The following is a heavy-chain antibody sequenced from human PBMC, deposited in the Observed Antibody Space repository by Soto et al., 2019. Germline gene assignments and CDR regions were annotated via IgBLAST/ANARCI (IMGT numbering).Heavy chain of an antibody. CDR2: ISGSGGST. D-gene: IGHD6-13*01. J-gene: IGHJ6*02. CDR1: GFTFSSYA. CDR3: AKGLGDLNSSSWYFRYYYGMDV. V-gene: IGHV3-23*01. Sequence: GGSLRLSCAASGFTFSSYAMSWVRQAPGKGLEWVSAISGSGGSTYYADSVKGRFTISRDNSKNTLYLQMNSLRAEDTAVYYCAKGLGDLNSSSWYFRYYYGMDVWGQGTTVTVSS.